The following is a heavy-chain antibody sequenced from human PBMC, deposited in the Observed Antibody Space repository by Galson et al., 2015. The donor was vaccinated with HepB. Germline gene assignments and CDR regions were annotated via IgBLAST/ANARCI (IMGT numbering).Heavy chain of an antibody. CDR2: ISYDGSNK. CDR3: AVPPSIAADGIRAYYYVSSGFQSFDY. CDR1: GFTFSSYA. D-gene: IGHD3-22*01. V-gene: IGHV3-30-3*01. Sequence: SLRLSCAPSGFTFSSYAMHWVRPAPAKGLEWVAVISYDGSNKYYADSVKGRFTISRDNSKNTLYLQMNSLRAEDTAGYYCAVPPSIAADGIRAYYYVSSGFQSFDYWGQGTLVTVSS. J-gene: IGHJ4*02.